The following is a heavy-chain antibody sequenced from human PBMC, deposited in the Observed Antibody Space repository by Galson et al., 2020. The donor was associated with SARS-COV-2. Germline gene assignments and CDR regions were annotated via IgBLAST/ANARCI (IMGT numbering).Heavy chain of an antibody. CDR3: AKDKALASTLEEGR. CDR1: GFTFSNYA. CDR2: VTGSGDST. Sequence: GGSLRLSCVASGFTFSNYAMSWVRQIPGKGLEWLSTVTGSGDSTYYADSVKGRFTISRDNSKNTLYLQMNSLRADDTAVYYCAKDKALASTLEEGRWCQGPLVTVSS. J-gene: IGHJ4*02. V-gene: IGHV3-23*01. D-gene: IGHD1-1*01.